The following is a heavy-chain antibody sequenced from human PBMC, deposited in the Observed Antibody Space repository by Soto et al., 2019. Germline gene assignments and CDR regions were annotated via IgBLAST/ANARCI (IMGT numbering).Heavy chain of an antibody. CDR1: GGTFSSYA. V-gene: IGHV1-69*12. CDR3: ARESRYGRGGSCYFLTGIDY. D-gene: IGHD2-15*01. J-gene: IGHJ4*02. Sequence: QVQLVQSGAEVKKPGSSVKVSCKASGGTFSSYAISWVRQAPGQVLEWMGGIIPIFGTANYAQKFQGRVTLTADESTSTAYMELSSLRSEDTAVYYWARESRYGRGGSCYFLTGIDYWGQGTLVTVSS. CDR2: IIPIFGTA.